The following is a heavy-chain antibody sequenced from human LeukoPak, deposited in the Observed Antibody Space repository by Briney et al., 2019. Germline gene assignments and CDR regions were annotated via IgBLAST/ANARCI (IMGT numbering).Heavy chain of an antibody. J-gene: IGHJ5*02. CDR1: GYTFTGYY. CDR2: INPNSGDT. Sequence: ASVKVSCKASGYTFTGYYMHWVRQAPGQGLEWMGWINPNSGDTNYAQKFQDRVTMTRDTSISTAYMELSRLRSDDTAVYYCARVQIGIYEVDPWGQGTLVTVSS. V-gene: IGHV1-2*02. D-gene: IGHD2/OR15-2a*01. CDR3: ARVQIGIYEVDP.